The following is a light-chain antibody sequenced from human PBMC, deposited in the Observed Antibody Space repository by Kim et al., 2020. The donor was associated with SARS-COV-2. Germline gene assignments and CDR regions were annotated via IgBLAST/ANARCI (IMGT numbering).Light chain of an antibody. J-gene: IGLJ2*01. CDR3: SSYAGRQNLV. V-gene: IGLV2-8*01. CDR2: EVN. Sequence: GQYVPSACTGTSSDIGGYNFVAWYQQHPGKAPKVMIYEVNKRPSGVPDRFSGSKSGNTASLTVSGLQAEDEADYYCSSYAGRQNLVFGGGTQLTVL. CDR1: SSDIGGYNF.